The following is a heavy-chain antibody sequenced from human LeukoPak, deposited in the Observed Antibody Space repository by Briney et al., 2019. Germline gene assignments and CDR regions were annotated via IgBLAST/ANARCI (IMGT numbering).Heavy chain of an antibody. Sequence: ASVKVSCKVSGYTLTELSMHWVRQAPGKGLEWMGGFDPEDGETIYAQKFQGRVTMTEDTSTDTAYMELSSLRSEDTAVYYCATRGAAAGTGTFWFDPWGQGTLVTVSS. CDR1: GYTLTELS. J-gene: IGHJ5*02. CDR2: FDPEDGET. D-gene: IGHD6-13*01. CDR3: ATRGAAAGTGTFWFDP. V-gene: IGHV1-24*01.